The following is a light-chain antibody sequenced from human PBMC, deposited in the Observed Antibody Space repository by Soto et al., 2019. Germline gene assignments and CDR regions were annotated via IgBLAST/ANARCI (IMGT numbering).Light chain of an antibody. CDR1: QSVSSH. J-gene: IGKJ4*01. CDR3: QQRTNWRLS. CDR2: DTS. Sequence: EIVLTQSPATLSLSPGERATLSCRASQSVSSHVTWYQQKPGQAPRLLIYDTSNRATGIPARFSGSGSGTDFTLTISSLEPEDFAVYYCQQRTNWRLSFGGGTKVEIK. V-gene: IGKV3-11*01.